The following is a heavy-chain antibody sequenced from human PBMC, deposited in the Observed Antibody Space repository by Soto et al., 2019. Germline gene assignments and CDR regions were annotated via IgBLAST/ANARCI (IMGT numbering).Heavy chain of an antibody. V-gene: IGHV4-4*07. CDR3: ARATHDYGDYGYFDC. Sequence: QVQLQESGPGLVKPSETLSLTCTVSGGSISSYYWSWIRQPAGKGLEWIGRVFSSGNTNYNPSLKILVSISVDTSENQFSLKLTSVTAADTAMYYCARATHDYGDYGYFDCWGQGTLVTVSS. J-gene: IGHJ4*02. CDR1: GGSISSYY. CDR2: VFSSGNT. D-gene: IGHD4-17*01.